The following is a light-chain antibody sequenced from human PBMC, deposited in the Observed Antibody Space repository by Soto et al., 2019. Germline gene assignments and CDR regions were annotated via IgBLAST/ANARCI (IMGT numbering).Light chain of an antibody. Sequence: EIVLTQSPATLSLSPGERATLSCRASQTISYFLAWYQQKPGRAPRLLIYDTSNRATGIPARFSGSGSGTDFTLTISSLEPEDFAIYYCQQRSDWPLITFGQGTRLEIK. CDR1: QTISYF. V-gene: IGKV3-11*01. CDR3: QQRSDWPLIT. CDR2: DTS. J-gene: IGKJ5*01.